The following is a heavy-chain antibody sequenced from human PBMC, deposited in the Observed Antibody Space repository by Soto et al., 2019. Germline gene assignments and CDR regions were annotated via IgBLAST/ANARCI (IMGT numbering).Heavy chain of an antibody. Sequence: GGSLRLSCAASGFTFDDYAMHWVRQAPGKGLEWVSGISWNSGSIGYADSVKGRFTISRDNAKNSLYLQMNSLRAEDTALYYCAKDLSVAGTFYWGQGTLVTVSS. D-gene: IGHD6-19*01. J-gene: IGHJ4*02. CDR1: GFTFDDYA. CDR3: AKDLSVAGTFY. CDR2: ISWNSGSI. V-gene: IGHV3-9*01.